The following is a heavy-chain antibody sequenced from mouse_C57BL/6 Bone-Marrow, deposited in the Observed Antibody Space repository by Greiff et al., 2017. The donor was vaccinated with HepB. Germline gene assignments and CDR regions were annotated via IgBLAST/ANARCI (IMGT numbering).Heavy chain of an antibody. D-gene: IGHD3-3*01. Sequence: EVHLVESEGGLVQPGRSMKLSCTASGFTFSDYYMAWVRQVPEKGLEWVANINYDGSSTYYLDSLKSRFIISRDNAKNILYLQMSSLKSEDTATYYCARRGLRGYYAMDYWGQGTSVTVSS. J-gene: IGHJ4*01. V-gene: IGHV5-16*01. CDR2: INYDGSST. CDR3: ARRGLRGYYAMDY. CDR1: GFTFSDYY.